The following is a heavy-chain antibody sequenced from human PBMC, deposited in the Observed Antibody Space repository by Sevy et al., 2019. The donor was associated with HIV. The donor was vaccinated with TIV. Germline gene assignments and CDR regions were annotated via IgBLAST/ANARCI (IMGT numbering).Heavy chain of an antibody. V-gene: IGHV3-11*01. Sequence: GGSLRLSCAASGFTFGDYYMSWIRQAPGKGLEWVSYISTGGSTIYYADSVKGRFTISWDNAKNSLYLQMNSLRAEDTAVYYCAGGVRMVVGATRFDYWGRGTLVTVSS. J-gene: IGHJ4*02. CDR1: GFTFGDYY. CDR3: AGGVRMVVGATRFDY. CDR2: ISTGGSTI. D-gene: IGHD1-26*01.